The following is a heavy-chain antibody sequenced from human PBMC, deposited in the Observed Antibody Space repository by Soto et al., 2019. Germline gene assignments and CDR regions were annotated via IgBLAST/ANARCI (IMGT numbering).Heavy chain of an antibody. V-gene: IGHV3-30*14. J-gene: IGHJ4*02. CDR3: ARTFSSGWYGDFDF. CDR1: GSACSSYA. Sequence: GWRRVPCLASGSACSSYAMHGVRRAPGKGLEWVAVVSYYASDKYYADSVKGRFTISRDNSMKTMYLQMSSLRAEDTAIYYSARTFSSGWYGDFDFWGQGTPVTVYS. CDR2: VSYYASDK. D-gene: IGHD6-19*01.